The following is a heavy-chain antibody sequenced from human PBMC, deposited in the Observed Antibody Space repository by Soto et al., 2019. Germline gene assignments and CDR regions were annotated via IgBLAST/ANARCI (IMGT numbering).Heavy chain of an antibody. D-gene: IGHD3-9*01. J-gene: IGHJ4*02. CDR1: GGSISSGGYY. CDR3: VRFWSPPDYNLLTIYSDAFDY. V-gene: IGHV4-31*03. Sequence: SETLSLTCTVSGGSISSGGYYWSWIRQHPGKGLEWIGYIYYSGSTYYNPSLRTRVTISVDTSNNQFSLKVYSVTAAADTAVYYCVRFWSPPDYNLLTIYSDAFDYWSRGTLVTVSS. CDR2: IYYSGST.